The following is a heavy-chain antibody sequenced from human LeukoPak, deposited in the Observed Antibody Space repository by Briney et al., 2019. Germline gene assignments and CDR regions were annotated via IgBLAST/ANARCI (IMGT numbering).Heavy chain of an antibody. J-gene: IGHJ4*02. V-gene: IGHV5-51*01. D-gene: IGHD6-19*01. CDR1: GDSFTSDW. Sequence: GESLKISCKGSGDSFTSDWIGWGRQMPGKVLEWGGIIYPGGSDTRHSPSFQGQVTISDDQSLSPAYLQWSSLKASDNAMYYCARPGSGWSGIDYWGQGTLVTVSS. CDR3: ARPGSGWSGIDY. CDR2: IYPGGSDT.